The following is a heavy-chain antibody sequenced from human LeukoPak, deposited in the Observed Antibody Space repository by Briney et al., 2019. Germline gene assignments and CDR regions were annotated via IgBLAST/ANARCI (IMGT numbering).Heavy chain of an antibody. J-gene: IGHJ4*02. CDR2: ISSTGSTI. CDR1: GFTFSDYY. D-gene: IGHD1-26*01. Sequence: GGSLRLSCAASGFTFSDYYMSWIRQAPGKGLEWVSYISSTGSTIYYADSVKGRFTISRDNAKNSLYLHMNSLRAEDTAVYYCARDPNLYSGNYDTYWGQGTLVTVSS. V-gene: IGHV3-11*01. CDR3: ARDPNLYSGNYDTY.